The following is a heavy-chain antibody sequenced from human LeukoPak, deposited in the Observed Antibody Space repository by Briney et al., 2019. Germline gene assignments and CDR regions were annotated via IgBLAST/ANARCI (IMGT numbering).Heavy chain of an antibody. CDR1: GFTFSSYS. D-gene: IGHD4-17*01. Sequence: GGSLRLSCAASGFTFSSYSMNWVRQAPGKGLEWVSSISSSSSYIYYADSVKGRFTISRENAKNSLYLQMNSLRAEDTAVYYCAREVDYGDYDDYWGQGTLVTVSS. J-gene: IGHJ4*02. CDR2: ISSSSSYI. CDR3: AREVDYGDYDDY. V-gene: IGHV3-21*01.